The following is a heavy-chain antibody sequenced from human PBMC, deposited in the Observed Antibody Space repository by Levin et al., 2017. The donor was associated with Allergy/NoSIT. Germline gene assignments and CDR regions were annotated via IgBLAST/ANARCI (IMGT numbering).Heavy chain of an antibody. CDR3: AKDIYLGQWSSQYVMDV. Sequence: GGSLRLSCAASGLTFGDYAMHWVRQSPGKGLEWVSGIIRNSESMGYADSVKGRLSISRDNAENSLFLQMNSLRPEDTAVYYCAKDIYLGQWSSQYVMDVWGQGTAVTVSS. CDR2: IIRNSESM. CDR1: GLTFGDYA. V-gene: IGHV3-9*01. D-gene: IGHD6-19*01. J-gene: IGHJ6*02.